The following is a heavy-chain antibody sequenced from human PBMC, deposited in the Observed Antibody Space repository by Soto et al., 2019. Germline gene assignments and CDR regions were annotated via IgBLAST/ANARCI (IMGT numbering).Heavy chain of an antibody. D-gene: IGHD3-22*01. CDR1: GGSISTYY. J-gene: IGHJ3*02. CDR3: ARSRPMYYYDSSGYAFDI. V-gene: IGHV4-4*07. CDR2: IYTSGST. Sequence: PSETLSLTCTVSGGSISTYYWNWIRQPAGKGLEWIGRIYTSGSTNYNPSLKSRVTISVDTSKNQFSLKLSSVTAADTAVYYCARSRPMYYYDSSGYAFDIWGQGTMVTVSS.